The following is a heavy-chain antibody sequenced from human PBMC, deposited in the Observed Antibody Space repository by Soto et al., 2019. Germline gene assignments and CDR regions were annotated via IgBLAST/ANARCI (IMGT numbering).Heavy chain of an antibody. D-gene: IGHD1-26*01. CDR2: ISAHNGNT. Sequence: QVHLVQSGAEVKKPGASVKVSCKGSGYTFTTYGITWVRQAPGQGLEWMGWISAHNGNTNYAQKLQGRVTVTRDTSTSTAYMELSSLRSDDTAVYYCASGRYGDYWGQGALVTVSS. J-gene: IGHJ4*02. V-gene: IGHV1-18*01. CDR1: GYTFTTYG. CDR3: ASGRYGDY.